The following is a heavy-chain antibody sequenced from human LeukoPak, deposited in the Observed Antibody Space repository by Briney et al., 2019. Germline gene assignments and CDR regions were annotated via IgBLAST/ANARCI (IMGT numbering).Heavy chain of an antibody. D-gene: IGHD3-10*01. J-gene: IGHJ5*02. CDR2: INPNSGGT. V-gene: IGHV1-2*06. CDR3: ARDRSTMVRGVIGFRFDP. Sequence: ASVKVSCKASGYTFTGYYMHWVRQAPGQGLEWMGRINPNSGGTNYAQKFQGRVTMTRDTSISTAYMELSRLRSEDTAVYYCARDRSTMVRGVIGFRFDPWGQGTLVTVSS. CDR1: GYTFTGYY.